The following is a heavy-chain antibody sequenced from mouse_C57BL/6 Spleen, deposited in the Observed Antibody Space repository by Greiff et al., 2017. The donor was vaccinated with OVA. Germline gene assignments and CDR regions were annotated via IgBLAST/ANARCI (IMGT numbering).Heavy chain of an antibody. CDR1: GYTFTSYW. Sequence: QVQLQQPGAELVRPGSSVKLSCKASGYTFTSYWMHWVKQRPIQGLEWIGNIDPSDSETHYNQKFKDKATLTVVKSSSTAYMQLSSLTSEDSAVYYCARSGGDDPCYAMDCWGQGASVTVA. CDR2: IDPSDSET. D-gene: IGHD2-2*01. V-gene: IGHV1-52*01. CDR3: ARSGGDDPCYAMDC. J-gene: IGHJ4*01.